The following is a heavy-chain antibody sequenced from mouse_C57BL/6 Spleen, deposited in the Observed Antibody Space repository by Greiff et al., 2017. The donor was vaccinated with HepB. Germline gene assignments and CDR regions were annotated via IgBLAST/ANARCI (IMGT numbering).Heavy chain of an antibody. Sequence: VKLMESGPELVKPGASVKISCKASGYSFTSYYIHWVKQRPGQGLEWIGWIYPGSGNTKYNEKFKGKATLTADTSSSTAYMQLSSLTSEDSAVFYCARSDYGNYGYFDYWGQGTTLTVSS. J-gene: IGHJ2*01. CDR2: IYPGSGNT. D-gene: IGHD2-1*01. V-gene: IGHV1-66*01. CDR1: GYSFTSYY. CDR3: ARSDYGNYGYFDY.